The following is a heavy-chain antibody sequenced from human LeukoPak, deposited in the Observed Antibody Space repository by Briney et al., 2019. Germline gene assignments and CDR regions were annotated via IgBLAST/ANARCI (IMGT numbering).Heavy chain of an antibody. CDR2: MNPNSGNT. Sequence: ASVKVSCKASGYTFTSYDINWVRQATGQGLEWMGWMNPNSGNTGYAQKFQGRVTMTRNTSISTAYMELSSLRSEDTAVYYCARGRPAFNSVRYFDWLLSKGPYYFDYWGQGTLVTVSS. J-gene: IGHJ4*02. V-gene: IGHV1-8*01. D-gene: IGHD3-9*01. CDR1: GYTFTSYD. CDR3: ARGRPAFNSVRYFDWLLSKGPYYFDY.